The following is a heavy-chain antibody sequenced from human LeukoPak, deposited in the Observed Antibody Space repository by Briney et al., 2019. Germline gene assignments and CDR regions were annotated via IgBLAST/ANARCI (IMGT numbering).Heavy chain of an antibody. CDR1: GGSISSHY. CDR2: IHTSGNT. CDR3: AREGSATARPFFSNDY. D-gene: IGHD6-6*01. Sequence: PSETLSLTCTVSGGSISSHYWSWIRQPAGKGLEWIGRIHTSGNTDHNPSLKSRVTMSVDTSKNQFSLKVRSVTAADTAVYYCAREGSATARPFFSNDYWGQGTLVTVSS. V-gene: IGHV4-4*07. J-gene: IGHJ4*02.